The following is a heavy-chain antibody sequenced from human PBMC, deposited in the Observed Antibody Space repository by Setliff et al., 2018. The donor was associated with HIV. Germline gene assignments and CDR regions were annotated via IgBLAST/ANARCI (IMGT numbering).Heavy chain of an antibody. CDR3: AISNFWSGYSTSPPDYFDY. Sequence: PSETLSLTCSVFRHSISNGYYWGWIRQPPGKGLEWIGSIYHSGSAYYNPSLESRVTILVDTSKNHFSLNLSSVTAADTAVYYCAISNFWSGYSTSPPDYFDYWGQGMLVTVSS. D-gene: IGHD3-3*01. V-gene: IGHV4-38-2*01. CDR1: RHSISNGYY. J-gene: IGHJ4*02. CDR2: IYHSGSA.